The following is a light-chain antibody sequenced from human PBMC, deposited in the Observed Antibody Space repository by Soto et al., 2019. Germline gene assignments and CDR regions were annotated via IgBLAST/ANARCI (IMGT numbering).Light chain of an antibody. CDR1: SSDVSGYGY. J-gene: IGLJ1*01. V-gene: IGLV2-11*01. CDR3: CSYAGSSTFYV. CDR2: DVY. Sequence: QSVLTQPRSVSGSHGQSVTISCTGTSSDVSGYGYVSWYQQHPGKAPKLMIYDVYNRPSGVPDRFSGSKSGNTASLTISGLQAEDEAVYYCCSYAGSSTFYVFGTGTKVTVL.